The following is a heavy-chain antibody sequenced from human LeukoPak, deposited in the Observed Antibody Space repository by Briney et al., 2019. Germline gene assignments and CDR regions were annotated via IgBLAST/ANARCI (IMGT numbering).Heavy chain of an antibody. Sequence: ASVKVSCKPSGYTLTGYFMPWVRKAPGQGLEWMGWINPNSGGTNYAQKFQGRVTMTRDTSISTAYMELSRLRSDDTAVYYCARGYQLEPHFDYWGQGTLVTVSS. CDR3: ARGYQLEPHFDY. CDR2: INPNSGGT. J-gene: IGHJ4*02. D-gene: IGHD1-1*01. CDR1: GYTLTGYF. V-gene: IGHV1-2*02.